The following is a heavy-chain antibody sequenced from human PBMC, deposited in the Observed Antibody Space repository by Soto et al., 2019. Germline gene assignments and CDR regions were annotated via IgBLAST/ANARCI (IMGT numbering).Heavy chain of an antibody. J-gene: IGHJ4*02. CDR1: GYYISSGFY. D-gene: IGHD3-10*01. CDR3: ARGEVRGLIATGLDY. CDR2: IYHRGNT. Sequence: SETLSLTCSVSGYYISSGFYWDWIRQPPGKGLEWIGSIYHRGNTYYNPSHNGRITISLDTSKNQFSLRLTSVTAADTAVYYCARGEVRGLIATGLDYWGQRALVTSPQ. V-gene: IGHV4-38-2*02.